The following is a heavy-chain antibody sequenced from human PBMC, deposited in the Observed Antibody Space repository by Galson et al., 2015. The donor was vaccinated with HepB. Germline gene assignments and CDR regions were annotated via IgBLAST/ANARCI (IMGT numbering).Heavy chain of an antibody. V-gene: IGHV3-23*01. CDR3: ASVGSSWGSSLSRFVY. CDR1: GFTFSTYA. CDR2: ISASGGRT. Sequence: SLRLSCAASGFTFSTYAMGWVRQAPGKGLEWVSTISASGGRTYYADSVKGRFTISRDNSKNTLYLQMNSLRTEDTAVYYCASVGSSWGSSLSRFVYWGRGPLVPVSS. J-gene: IGHJ4*02. D-gene: IGHD6-13*01.